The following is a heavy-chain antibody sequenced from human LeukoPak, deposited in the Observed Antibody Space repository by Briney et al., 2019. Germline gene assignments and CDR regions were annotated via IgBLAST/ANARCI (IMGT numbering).Heavy chain of an antibody. Sequence: HRASVKVSCKASGGTFSSYAISWVRQAPGQGLEWMGRINPNSGGTNYAQKFQGRVTMTRDTSISTAYMELSRLRSDDTAVYYCARSSRSEGLDYWGQGTLVTVSS. CDR1: GGTFSSYA. J-gene: IGHJ4*02. CDR2: INPNSGGT. V-gene: IGHV1-2*06. D-gene: IGHD3-3*01. CDR3: ARSSRSEGLDY.